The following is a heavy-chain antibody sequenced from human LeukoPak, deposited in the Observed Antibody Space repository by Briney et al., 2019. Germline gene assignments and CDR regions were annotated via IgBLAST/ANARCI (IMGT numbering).Heavy chain of an antibody. CDR1: GYTFTKSY. Sequence: ASVKVSCKASGYTFTKSYIHWVRQAPGQRLEWMGLINPGGDNTNYAQNFQGRVTMTSDTSARTVYMELSGLRSEDTAIYYCARIRDGYNDACDIWGQGTVVTVPS. CDR3: ARIRDGYNDACDI. V-gene: IGHV1-46*01. CDR2: INPGGDNT. J-gene: IGHJ3*02. D-gene: IGHD5-24*01.